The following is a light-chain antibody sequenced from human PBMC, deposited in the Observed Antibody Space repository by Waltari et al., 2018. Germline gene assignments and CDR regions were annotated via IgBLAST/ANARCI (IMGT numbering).Light chain of an antibody. Sequence: QSALTQPASVSGSPGQSITIPCTGTSSAVGRYNLVSWYQQHPGKAPKLMIYEVSKRPSGVSNRFSGSKSGNTASLTISGLQAEDEADYYCCSYAGSSTYVFGTGTKVTVL. CDR1: SSAVGRYNL. CDR3: CSYAGSSTYV. J-gene: IGLJ1*01. CDR2: EVS. V-gene: IGLV2-23*02.